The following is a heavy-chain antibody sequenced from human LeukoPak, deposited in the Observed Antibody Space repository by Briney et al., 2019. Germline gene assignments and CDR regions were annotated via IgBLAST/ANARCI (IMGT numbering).Heavy chain of an antibody. D-gene: IGHD6-13*01. V-gene: IGHV3-7*04. CDR2: IKRDGSDK. Sequence: PGGSLRLSCVASGFTFSNYWMNWVRQAPGKGLEWVANIKRDGSDKYYVDSVKGRFTISRDNAKNSLYLQMNSLRDADTAVYYCAREIPQQLVAMDVWGQGTTVTVSS. J-gene: IGHJ6*02. CDR3: AREIPQQLVAMDV. CDR1: GFTFSNYW.